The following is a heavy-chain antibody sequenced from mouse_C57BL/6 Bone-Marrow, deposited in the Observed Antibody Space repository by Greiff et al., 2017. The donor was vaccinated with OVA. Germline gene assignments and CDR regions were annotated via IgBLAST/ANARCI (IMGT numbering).Heavy chain of an antibody. D-gene: IGHD1-1*01. CDR3: ARVYYYGSRASWFAY. V-gene: IGHV1-77*01. CDR2: IGPGSGST. J-gene: IGHJ3*01. Sequence: QVQLQQSGAELVKPGASVKISCKASGYTFTDYYINWVKQRPGQGLEWIGKIGPGSGSTYYNEKLKGKATLTADKSSSTAYMQLSSLTSEDSAVYFCARVYYYGSRASWFAYWGQGTLVTVSA. CDR1: GYTFTDYY.